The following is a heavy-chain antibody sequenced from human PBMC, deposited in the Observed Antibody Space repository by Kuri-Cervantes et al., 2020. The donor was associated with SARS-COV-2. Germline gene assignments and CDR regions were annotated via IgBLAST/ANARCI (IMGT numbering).Heavy chain of an antibody. CDR2: ISGSGGST. D-gene: IGHD4-17*01. J-gene: IGHJ6*02. V-gene: IGHV3-23*01. CDR3: AKTFYGLSGMDV. Sequence: GGSLRLSCAASGFTFSSYAMSWVRQAPGKGLEWVSAISGSGGSTYYADSVKGRFTISRDNSKNTLYLQMKSLRAEDTALYYCAKTFYGLSGMDVWGQGTTVTVSS. CDR1: GFTFSSYA.